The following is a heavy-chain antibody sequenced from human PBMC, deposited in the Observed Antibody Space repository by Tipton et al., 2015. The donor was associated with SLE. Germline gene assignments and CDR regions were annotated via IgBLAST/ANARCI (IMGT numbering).Heavy chain of an antibody. J-gene: IGHJ3*02. CDR3: AREPYYYGSGNDI. V-gene: IGHV4-39*07. Sequence: TLSLTCTVSGGSISIHYSGWFRQPPGKGLEWIGSIYYSGSTYYNPSLKSRVTISVDTSKNQFSLKLSSVTAADTAVYYCAREPYYYGSGNDIWGQGTMVTVSS. CDR2: IYYSGST. CDR1: GGSISIHY. D-gene: IGHD3-10*01.